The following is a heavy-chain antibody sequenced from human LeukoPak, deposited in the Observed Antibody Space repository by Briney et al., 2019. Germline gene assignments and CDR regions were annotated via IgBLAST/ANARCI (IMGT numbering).Heavy chain of an antibody. CDR3: ARVPPDAGRGYYSFDY. D-gene: IGHD3-22*01. J-gene: IGHJ4*02. Sequence: GRSLRLSCTASGFTFRSYGMHWVRQAPGKGLEWVAFTRHDGSNKYYADSVKGRFTISRDNSQNTLYLQMNSLIDGDTAVYYCARVPPDAGRGYYSFDYWGQGTLVTVSS. CDR1: GFTFRSYG. V-gene: IGHV3-33*01. CDR2: TRHDGSNK.